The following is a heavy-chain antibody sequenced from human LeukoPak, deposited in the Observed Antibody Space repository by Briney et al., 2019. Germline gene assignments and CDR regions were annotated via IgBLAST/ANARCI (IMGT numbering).Heavy chain of an antibody. V-gene: IGHV1-69*06. Sequence: SVKVSCKASGGTFSSYDISWVRQAPGQGLEWMGGIIPMFGTANYAQKFQGRVTISADKSTSTAYTELSSLRSEDTAVYYCASGRTDIVVVPATLRNYFFDYWGQGTLVTVSS. CDR1: GGTFSSYD. D-gene: IGHD2-2*01. J-gene: IGHJ4*02. CDR2: IIPMFGTA. CDR3: ASGRTDIVVVPATLRNYFFDY.